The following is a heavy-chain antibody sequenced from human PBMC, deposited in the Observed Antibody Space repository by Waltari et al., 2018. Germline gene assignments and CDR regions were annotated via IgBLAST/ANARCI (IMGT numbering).Heavy chain of an antibody. CDR1: GFTFSSYW. V-gene: IGHV3-7*01. Sequence: EVQLVESGGGLVQPGGSLRLSCAASGFTFSSYWMSWVRQAPGKGVEGGANIKQDGSEKYYVDSVKGRFTSSRDNAKNSLYLQMNSLRAEDTAVYYCARVLEQRYYYHMDVWGKGTTVTVSS. D-gene: IGHD1-1*01. J-gene: IGHJ6*03. CDR3: ARVLEQRYYYHMDV. CDR2: IKQDGSEK.